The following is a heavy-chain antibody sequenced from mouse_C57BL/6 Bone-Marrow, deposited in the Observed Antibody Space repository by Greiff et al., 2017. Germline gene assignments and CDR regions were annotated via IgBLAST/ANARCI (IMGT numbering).Heavy chain of an antibody. J-gene: IGHJ2*01. CDR1: GYTFTSYW. CDR2: IDPSDSYT. D-gene: IGHD2-3*01. V-gene: IGHV1-50*01. Sequence: QVQLQQPGAELVKPGASVKLSCKASGYTFTSYWMQWVKQRPGQGLEWFGEIDPSDSYTNYNQKFKGKATLTVDTSSSTAYMQLSSLTSEDSAVYYCARDGYYYFDYWGQGTTLTVSS. CDR3: ARDGYYYFDY.